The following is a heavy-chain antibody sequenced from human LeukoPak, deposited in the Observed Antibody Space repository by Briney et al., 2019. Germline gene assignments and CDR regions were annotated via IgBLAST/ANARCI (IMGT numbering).Heavy chain of an antibody. D-gene: IGHD3-10*02. Sequence: GGSLRLSCAASGFTFSSYRMNWVRQAPGKGLEWVSYISSSGSTIYCADSVKGRFTISRDNAKNSLYLQMNSLRAEDTAVYYCAELGITMIGGVWGKGTTVTISS. CDR1: GFTFSSYR. J-gene: IGHJ6*04. CDR2: ISSSGSTI. V-gene: IGHV3-48*04. CDR3: AELGITMIGGV.